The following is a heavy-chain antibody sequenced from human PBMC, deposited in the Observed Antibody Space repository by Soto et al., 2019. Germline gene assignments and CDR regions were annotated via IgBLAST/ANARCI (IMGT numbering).Heavy chain of an antibody. Sequence: QVQLVQSGAEVKKPGSSVKVSCKASGGTFSSYTISWVRQAPGQCLEWMGRIIPILGIANYAQKFQGRVTITADKSTSTAYMELSSLRSEDTAVYYCARGLHYDSISLDDYWGQGTLVTVSS. CDR3: ARGLHYDSISLDDY. D-gene: IGHD3-22*01. J-gene: IGHJ4*02. CDR2: IIPILGIA. V-gene: IGHV1-69*02. CDR1: GGTFSSYT.